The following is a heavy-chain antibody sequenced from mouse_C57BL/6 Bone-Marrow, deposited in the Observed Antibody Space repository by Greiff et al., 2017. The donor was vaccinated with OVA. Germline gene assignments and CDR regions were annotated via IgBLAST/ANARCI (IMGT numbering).Heavy chain of an antibody. J-gene: IGHJ4*01. Sequence: LKESGPELVKPGASVKISCKASGYSFTAYNMNWVKQSNGKSLEWLGVINPNYGTTSYNQKFKGKATLTVDQSSSTAYMQLNSLTSEDSAVYYCARSVYYDYDEYYYAMDYWGQGTSVTVSS. CDR1: GYSFTAYN. V-gene: IGHV1-39*01. CDR3: ARSVYYDYDEYYYAMDY. D-gene: IGHD2-4*01. CDR2: INPNYGTT.